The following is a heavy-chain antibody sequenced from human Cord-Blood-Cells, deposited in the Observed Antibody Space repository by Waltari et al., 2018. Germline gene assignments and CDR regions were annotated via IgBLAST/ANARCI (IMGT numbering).Heavy chain of an antibody. D-gene: IGHD3-9*01. CDR2: INHSGST. V-gene: IGHV4-34*01. CDR3: ARAETYYDILTGYYDY. J-gene: IGHJ4*02. CDR1: GGSFSGYY. Sequence: QVQLQQWGAGLLKPSETLSLTCAVYGGSFSGYYWSWIRQPPGKGLEWIGEINHSGSTNSNPALKRRVTISVDTAKNQFSLKLSSVTAADTAVYYCARAETYYDILTGYYDYWGQGTLVTVSS.